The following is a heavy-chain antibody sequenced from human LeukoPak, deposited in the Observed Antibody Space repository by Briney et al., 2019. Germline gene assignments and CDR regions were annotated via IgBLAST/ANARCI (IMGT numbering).Heavy chain of an antibody. CDR1: GFIFSSYA. CDR3: AKGSYYDSSGSFYFDY. V-gene: IGHV3-23*01. J-gene: IGHJ4*02. D-gene: IGHD3-22*01. CDR2: ISGSGDNT. Sequence: GGFLRLSCAASGFIFSSYAMSWVRQAPGKGLEWVSGISGSGDNTYYADSVKGRFTISRDNSKNTLYVQVNSLGTEDTAAYYCAKGSYYDSSGSFYFDYWGQGTLVTVSS.